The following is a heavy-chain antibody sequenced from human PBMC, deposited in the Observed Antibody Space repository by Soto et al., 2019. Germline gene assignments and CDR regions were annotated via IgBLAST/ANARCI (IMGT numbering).Heavy chain of an antibody. Sequence: ASVKVSCKASGYSFTDYHIHWVRQAPGQGLEWLGRINPKSGGTSTAQKFQGWVTMTTDTSISTASMELTSLTSDDTAIYYCARGDATDCSNSVCSFFYNHDMDVWGQGTTVTVSS. D-gene: IGHD2-8*01. CDR3: ARGDATDCSNSVCSFFYNHDMDV. CDR2: INPKSGGT. CDR1: GYSFTDYH. V-gene: IGHV1-2*04. J-gene: IGHJ6*02.